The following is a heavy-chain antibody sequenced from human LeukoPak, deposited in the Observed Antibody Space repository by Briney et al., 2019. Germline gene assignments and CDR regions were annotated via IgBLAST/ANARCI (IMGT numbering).Heavy chain of an antibody. CDR1: GFTFTSSA. CDR2: IVVGSGNT. Sequence: GAPVTVSCKASGFTFTSSAMQWVRQAHGQRLEWIGWIVVGSGNTNYAQKFQERVTITRDMSTSTAYMELSSLRSEDTAVYYCAAVPDYYGSGSQRENWFDPWGQGTLVTVSS. CDR3: AAVPDYYGSGSQRENWFDP. D-gene: IGHD3-10*01. J-gene: IGHJ5*02. V-gene: IGHV1-58*02.